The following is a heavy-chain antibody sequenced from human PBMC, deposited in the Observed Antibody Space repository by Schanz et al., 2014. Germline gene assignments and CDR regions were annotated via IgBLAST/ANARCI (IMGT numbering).Heavy chain of an antibody. Sequence: VQLVESGGGLVQPGGSLRLSCAASGFSVSSNFMTWVRQAPGKGLEWISYVSSYDTTVSYADSVKGRFTISRDNAKNSVYLQMNSLRVEDTAVYYCARYGFRKFGVVYGLAVWGQGTLVTVSS. CDR1: GFSVSSNF. J-gene: IGHJ4*02. CDR3: ARYGFRKFGVVYGLAV. V-gene: IGHV3-11*01. D-gene: IGHD3-3*01. CDR2: VSSYDTTV.